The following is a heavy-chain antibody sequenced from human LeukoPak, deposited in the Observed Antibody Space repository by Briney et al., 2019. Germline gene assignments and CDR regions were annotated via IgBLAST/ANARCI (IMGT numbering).Heavy chain of an antibody. J-gene: IGHJ4*02. CDR1: GYRFTNYW. CDR3: ARTYYYDGSGSITFDY. V-gene: IGHV5-51*01. CDR2: IYPGDSVT. D-gene: IGHD3-22*01. Sequence: GESLKISCKGSGYRFTNYWIGWVRQMPGKGLEWMGIIYPGDSVTKYSPSVQGQVTISADKSISIAYLQWSSLKASDTAMYYCARTYYYDGSGSITFDYWGQGTLVTVSS.